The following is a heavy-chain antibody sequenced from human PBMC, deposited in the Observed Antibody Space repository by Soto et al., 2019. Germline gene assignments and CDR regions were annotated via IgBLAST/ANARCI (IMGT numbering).Heavy chain of an antibody. CDR2: IKQDGSEK. CDR3: ARDHGSGSYYNSDFDY. CDR1: GFTFSSYW. J-gene: IGHJ4*02. V-gene: IGHV3-7*01. Sequence: PGGSLRLSCAASGFTFSSYWMSWVRQAPGKGLEWVANIKQDGSEKYYVDSVKGRFTISRDNAKNSLYLQMNSLRAEDTAVYYCARDHGSGSYYNSDFDYWGQGTLVTVSS. D-gene: IGHD3-10*01.